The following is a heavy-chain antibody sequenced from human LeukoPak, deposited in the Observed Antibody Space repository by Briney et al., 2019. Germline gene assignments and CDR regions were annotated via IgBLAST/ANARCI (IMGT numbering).Heavy chain of an antibody. CDR2: ISSSGSTI. CDR3: AGLGITMIGRV. Sequence: GGSLRLSCAASGFTFSSYEMNWVRQPPGKGLGWVSYISSSGSTIYYADSVKGRLTISRDNAKNSLYLQMNTLRAEDTAVYYFAGLGITMIGRVWGKGATVTISS. J-gene: IGHJ6*03. D-gene: IGHD3-10*02. CDR1: GFTFSSYE. V-gene: IGHV3-48*03.